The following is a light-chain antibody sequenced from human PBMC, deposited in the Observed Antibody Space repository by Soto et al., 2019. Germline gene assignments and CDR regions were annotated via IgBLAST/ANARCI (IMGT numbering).Light chain of an antibody. J-gene: IGKJ5*01. V-gene: IGKV1-33*01. CDR3: QQYENLPIT. Sequence: PSSLSASTGDRVTTTCRASQGISSYLAWYQQKPGKAPKLLIYAASNLETGVPSRFSGSGSGTDFTFTISSLQPEDIATYYCQQYENLPITFGQGTRLEI. CDR1: QGISSY. CDR2: AAS.